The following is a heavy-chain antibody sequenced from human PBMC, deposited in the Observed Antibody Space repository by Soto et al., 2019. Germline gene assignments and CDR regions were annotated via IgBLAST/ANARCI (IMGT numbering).Heavy chain of an antibody. J-gene: IGHJ4*02. CDR1: GDSISSSNSY. Sequence: QVQLQESGPGLVKPSQTLSLTCTVSGDSISSSNSYWSWIRQHPGKGLEWIGYIHYRGTTAYNPSLKSRLXXSVDTSKSQFSLRLSSVTAAATAVYYCAREWRSGDSVPFDYWGQGTLVTVSS. D-gene: IGHD2-21*02. V-gene: IGHV4-31*03. CDR3: AREWRSGDSVPFDY. CDR2: IHYRGTT.